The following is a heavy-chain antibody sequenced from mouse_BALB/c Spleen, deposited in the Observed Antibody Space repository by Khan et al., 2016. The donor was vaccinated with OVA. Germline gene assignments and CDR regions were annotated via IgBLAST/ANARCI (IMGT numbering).Heavy chain of an antibody. J-gene: IGHJ4*01. Sequence: QVQLKQSGAELARPGASVRMSCKASGYTFTSNTMHWVKQRPGQGLEWIGYINPRSDHTNYNQNFKDKATLTADKSSSTAYMQLSSLTSEDSAVYYCARRTTGYTMDYWGQGTSVTVSS. V-gene: IGHV1-4*01. CDR3: ARRTTGYTMDY. CDR1: GYTFTSNT. CDR2: INPRSDHT. D-gene: IGHD2-14*01.